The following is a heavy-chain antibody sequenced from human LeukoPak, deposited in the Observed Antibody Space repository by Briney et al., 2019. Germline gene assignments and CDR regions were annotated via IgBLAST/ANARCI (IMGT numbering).Heavy chain of an antibody. J-gene: IGHJ4*02. CDR2: MNGDGSAI. CDR3: ARAGYYRFDY. D-gene: IGHD4-17*01. Sequence: GGSLRLSCAASGFTFTGSWMHWVRQVPGKGLLWVARMNGDGSAINYADSVKGRFTISRDDANNMLYLQMNSLKVEDMAVYYCARAGYYRFDYWGQGVLVTVSS. V-gene: IGHV3-74*01. CDR1: GFTFTGSW.